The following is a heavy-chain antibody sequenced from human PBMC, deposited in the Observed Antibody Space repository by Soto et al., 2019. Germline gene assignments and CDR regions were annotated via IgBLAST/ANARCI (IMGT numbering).Heavy chain of an antibody. V-gene: IGHV4-59*08. Sequence: SATLSLTCTVSGGSISSYYWSWIRQPPGKGLEWIGYIYYSGSTNYNPSLKSRVTISVDTSKNQFSLKLSSVAAADTAVYYCARGDFWSGYYKGQYNWFDPWGQGTLVTVSS. J-gene: IGHJ5*02. CDR1: GGSISSYY. CDR2: IYYSGST. CDR3: ARGDFWSGYYKGQYNWFDP. D-gene: IGHD3-3*01.